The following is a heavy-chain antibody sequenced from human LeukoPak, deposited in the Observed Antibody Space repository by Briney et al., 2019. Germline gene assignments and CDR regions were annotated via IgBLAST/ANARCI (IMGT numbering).Heavy chain of an antibody. CDR3: ARGYSSLSWSLFDY. V-gene: IGHV3-11*01. CDR1: GFRFSDYY. J-gene: IGHJ4*02. D-gene: IGHD6-6*01. CDR2: ISYSGSPI. Sequence: PGGSLRLSCGASGFRFSDYYMAWIRQAPGKGLEWISYISYSGSPIDYADSMKGRFTISRDNAKNSLYLQMDSLRAEDTAVYYCARGYSSLSWSLFDYWGQGTLVTVSS.